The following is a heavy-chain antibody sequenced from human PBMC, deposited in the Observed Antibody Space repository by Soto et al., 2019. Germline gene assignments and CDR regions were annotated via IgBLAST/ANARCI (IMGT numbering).Heavy chain of an antibody. CDR3: ARAGISDAFDI. Sequence: ASVEVTCKASGYTFTSYDINWVRQATGQGLEWMGWMNPNSGNTGYAQKFQGRVTMTRNTSISTAYMELSSLRSEDTAVYYCARAGISDAFDIWGQGTMVTVSS. CDR1: GYTFTSYD. V-gene: IGHV1-8*01. J-gene: IGHJ3*02. CDR2: MNPNSGNT.